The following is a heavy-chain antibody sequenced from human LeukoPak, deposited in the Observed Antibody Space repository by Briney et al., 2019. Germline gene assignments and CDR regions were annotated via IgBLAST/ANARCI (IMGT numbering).Heavy chain of an antibody. D-gene: IGHD3-10*02. Sequence: RGSLRLSCAPSTSTLITYSTSWVRPPHEGWREWVSYISSDASYIYYADSVKGRFTISRDNAKSSLYLQMNSLRAEDTAVYYCARDPAYYVPDYWGQGTLVTVSS. J-gene: IGHJ4*02. CDR1: TSTLITYS. V-gene: IGHV3-21*05. CDR2: ISSDASYI. CDR3: ARDPAYYVPDY.